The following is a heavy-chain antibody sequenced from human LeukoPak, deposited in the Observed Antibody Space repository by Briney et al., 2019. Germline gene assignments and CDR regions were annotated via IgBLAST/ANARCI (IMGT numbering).Heavy chain of an antibody. D-gene: IGHD1-26*01. CDR3: AAGIGSRPEYFHY. CDR1: GGSICIGDYY. CDR2: IYYIGST. Sequence: PSQTLSLTCSVSGGSICIGDYYGSWIRQPPGKGLEWIGYIYYIGSTYYNPSLKSRVSISGDTSKNQFSLELNSVTDADTAVYYCAAGIGSRPEYFHYWGQGTLVTVSS. V-gene: IGHV4-30-4*01. J-gene: IGHJ1*01.